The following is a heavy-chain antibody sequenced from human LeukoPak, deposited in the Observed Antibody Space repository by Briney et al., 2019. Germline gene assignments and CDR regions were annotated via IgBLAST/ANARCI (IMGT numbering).Heavy chain of an antibody. CDR1: GFTFDDYA. Sequence: PGGSLRLSCAASGFTFDDYAMHWVWQAPGKGLEWVSGISWKSGTIGYADSVKGRLTISRDNAKNSLYLQLNSLRAEDTALYYCAKGYGYHYYYYGMDVWGQGTTVTVSS. D-gene: IGHD5-18*01. CDR2: ISWKSGTI. J-gene: IGHJ6*02. CDR3: AKGYGYHYYYYGMDV. V-gene: IGHV3-9*01.